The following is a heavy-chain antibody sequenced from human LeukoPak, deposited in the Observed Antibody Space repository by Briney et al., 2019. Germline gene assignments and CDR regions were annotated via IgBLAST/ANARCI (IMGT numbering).Heavy chain of an antibody. CDR2: INPSGGST. D-gene: IGHD4-23*01. V-gene: IGHV1-46*01. CDR1: GYTFTSYY. J-gene: IGHJ6*03. CDR3: ATGGYFYGGNSGYYYYYMDV. Sequence: ASVKVSCKASGYTFTSYYMHWVRQAPGQGLEWMGIINPSGGSTSYAQKFQGRVTMTRDMSTSTVYMELSSLRSEDTAVYYCATGGYFYGGNSGYYYYYMDVWGKGTTVTVSS.